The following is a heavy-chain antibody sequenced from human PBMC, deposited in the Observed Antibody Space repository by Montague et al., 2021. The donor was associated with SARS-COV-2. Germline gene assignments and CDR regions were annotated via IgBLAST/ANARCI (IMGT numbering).Heavy chain of an antibody. V-gene: IGHV3-23*01. J-gene: IGHJ4*02. D-gene: IGHD3-3*02. Sequence: DGSSYFAASVKGRFTISRDNSKNTLYLQMDSLRVDDTARYYCLKDPTIFYLGYFDSWGQGTLVTVSS. CDR3: LKDPTIFYLGYFDS. CDR2: DGSS.